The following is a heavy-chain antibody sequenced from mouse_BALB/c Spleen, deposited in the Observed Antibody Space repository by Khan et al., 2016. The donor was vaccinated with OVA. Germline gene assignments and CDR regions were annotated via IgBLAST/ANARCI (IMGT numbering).Heavy chain of an antibody. Sequence: QIQLVQSGPELKKPGETVRISCKASGYTFTTAGIQWVQQMPGKGLKWIGWINTHSGVPKYAEDFKGRFAFSLEISVNTAYLQITNLNNEDTATYFGAIRCAGNDGDDVGAMEYWGQGTSVTVSA. CDR3: AIRCAGNDGDDVGAMEY. CDR2: INTHSGVP. V-gene: IGHV9-4*02. D-gene: IGHD2-12*01. CDR1: GYTFTTAG. J-gene: IGHJ4*01.